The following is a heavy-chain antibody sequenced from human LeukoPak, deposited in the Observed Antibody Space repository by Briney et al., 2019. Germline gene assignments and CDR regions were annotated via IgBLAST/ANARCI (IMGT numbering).Heavy chain of an antibody. V-gene: IGHV4-4*02. Sequence: PSGTLSLTCAVSGGSFTSSNWWSWVRQPPGKGLEWVGEIYHNGITQYNPSLMSRVTISLDKSKNQLPLNLHSVTAADTAVYYCAGAPFRYFDWSGQPLGYWGPGALVIVSS. CDR2: IYHNGIT. CDR1: GGSFTSSNW. CDR3: AGAPFRYFDWSGQPLGY. D-gene: IGHD3-9*01. J-gene: IGHJ4*02.